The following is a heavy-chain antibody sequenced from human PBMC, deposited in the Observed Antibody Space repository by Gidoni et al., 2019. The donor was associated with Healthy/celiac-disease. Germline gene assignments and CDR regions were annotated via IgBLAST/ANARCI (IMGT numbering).Heavy chain of an antibody. J-gene: IGHJ4*02. CDR3: AKVAPGGTMIGHVDY. D-gene: IGHD3-22*01. CDR1: ALTFTSYD. CDR2: ISGSGGST. Sequence: EVQLLESGGGLVQPGGSLSLSCAASALTFTSYDMSWVRRAPGKGLGWVSAISGSGGSTYYADSVKGRFTISRDNSKNTLYLQMNSLRAEDTAVYYCAKVAPGGTMIGHVDYWGQGTLVTVSS. V-gene: IGHV3-23*01.